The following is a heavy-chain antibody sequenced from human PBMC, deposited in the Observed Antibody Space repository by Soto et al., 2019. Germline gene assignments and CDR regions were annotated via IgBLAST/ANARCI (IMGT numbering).Heavy chain of an antibody. D-gene: IGHD6-6*01. V-gene: IGHV4-31*03. CDR2: IYYSGST. Sequence: QLQLQESGPGLVKPSQTLSLTCTVSGGSISSGGYYWSWIRQHPGKGLEWIGYIYYSGSTYYNPSRKRRVTISVDTSKNQFSLKLSPVTASDTAVYYCAREIFGSIAARPLHYMYVWGKGNTVTVSS. CDR1: GGSISSGGYY. J-gene: IGHJ6*03. CDR3: AREIFGSIAARPLHYMYV.